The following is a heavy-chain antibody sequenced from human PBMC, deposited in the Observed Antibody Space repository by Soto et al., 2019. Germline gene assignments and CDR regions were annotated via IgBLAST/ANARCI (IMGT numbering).Heavy chain of an antibody. CDR2: INSGGGNT. D-gene: IGHD2-21*02. CDR1: GYTFTGYY. V-gene: IGHV1-46*01. CDR3: GGGNCAGDCYFDY. Sequence: QVQLVQSGTEVKKPGASVKISCKASGYTFTGYYIYWVRQAPGQGLEFMGAINSGGGNTDYAQKFQGRVPVTGDTSTSTVYMGLTSLRFDDTAVYYCGGGNCAGDCYFDYWGQGTMVTVSS. J-gene: IGHJ4*02.